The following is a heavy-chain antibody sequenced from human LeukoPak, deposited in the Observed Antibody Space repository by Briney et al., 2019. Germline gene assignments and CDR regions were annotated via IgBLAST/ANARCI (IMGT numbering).Heavy chain of an antibody. CDR1: GGTFSSYA. Sequence: SVKVSCKTSGGTFSSYAVSWVRQAPGQGLEWMGGIIPILGTANYAQKFQGRVTITADESTSTAYMELSSLRSEDTAVYYCATKRGYSYGSPHWGQGTLVTVSS. CDR2: IIPILGTA. CDR3: ATKRGYSYGSPH. D-gene: IGHD5-18*01. V-gene: IGHV1-69*13. J-gene: IGHJ4*02.